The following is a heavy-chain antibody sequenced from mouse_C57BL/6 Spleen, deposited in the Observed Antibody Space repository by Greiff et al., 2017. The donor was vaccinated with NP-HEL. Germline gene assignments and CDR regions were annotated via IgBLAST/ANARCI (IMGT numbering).Heavy chain of an antibody. Sequence: VQLQQSGAELVRPGTSVKVSCKASGYAFTNYLIEWVKQRPGQGLEWIGVINPGSGGTNYNEKFKGKATLTADKASSTAYMQLSSLTSEDSAVYFGAREGLQRYPWYFDVWGTGTTVTVSS. CDR2: INPGSGGT. CDR1: GYAFTNYL. V-gene: IGHV1-54*01. J-gene: IGHJ1*03. D-gene: IGHD1-1*01. CDR3: AREGLQRYPWYFDV.